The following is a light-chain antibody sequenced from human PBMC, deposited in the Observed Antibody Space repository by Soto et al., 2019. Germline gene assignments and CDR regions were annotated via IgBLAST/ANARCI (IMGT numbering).Light chain of an antibody. CDR1: QSVSSN. CDR3: QQYNNWPPAWT. V-gene: IGKV3-15*01. J-gene: IGKJ1*01. Sequence: EIVMTQSPATLSVSPGERATLSCRASQSVSSNLAWYQQKPGQAPRLLIYGASTRATGTPARFSGSGSGTEFTLTISSLQSEDFAFYSCQQYNNWPPAWTFGQGPNV. CDR2: GAS.